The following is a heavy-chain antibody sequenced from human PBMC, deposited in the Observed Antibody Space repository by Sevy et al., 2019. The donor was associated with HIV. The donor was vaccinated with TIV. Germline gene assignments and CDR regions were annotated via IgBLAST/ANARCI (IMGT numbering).Heavy chain of an antibody. J-gene: IGHJ5*02. Sequence: SETLSLTCTVSGGSISSSSYYWGWIRQPPGKGLEWIGSIYYSGSTYYNPSLKSRVTISVDTSKNQFSLKLSSVTAADTAGYYCARRVTRFLEWFRFDPWGQGTLVTVSS. D-gene: IGHD3-3*01. CDR2: IYYSGST. CDR3: ARRVTRFLEWFRFDP. CDR1: GGSISSSSYY. V-gene: IGHV4-39*01.